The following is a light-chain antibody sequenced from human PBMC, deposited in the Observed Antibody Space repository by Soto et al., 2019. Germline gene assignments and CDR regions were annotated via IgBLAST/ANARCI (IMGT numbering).Light chain of an antibody. CDR3: QQYNNWPSLT. CDR1: QSVSSD. CDR2: GAS. J-gene: IGKJ4*01. Sequence: EIVMTQSPATLSVSPGERATLSCRASQSVSSDLAWYQQKPGQAPRLLIYGASTRATGIPDRFSGSGFGTEFTLTISSLQSEDFAVYYCQQYNNWPSLTFGGGTKVDI. V-gene: IGKV3-15*01.